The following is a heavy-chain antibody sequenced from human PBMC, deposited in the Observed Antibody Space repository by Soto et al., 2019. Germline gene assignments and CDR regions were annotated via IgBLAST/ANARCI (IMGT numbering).Heavy chain of an antibody. CDR1: GGTFSGYA. J-gene: IGHJ6*02. D-gene: IGHD3-10*01. V-gene: IGHV1-69*06. Sequence: SVKVSCKASGGTFSGYAISWVRQAPGQGLEWMGGIIPIFGTANYAQKFQGRVTITADKSTSTAYMELSSLRSEDTAVYYCAGLYGSGSYYKTGNYYYGMDVWGQGTTVTVSS. CDR3: AGLYGSGSYYKTGNYYYGMDV. CDR2: IIPIFGTA.